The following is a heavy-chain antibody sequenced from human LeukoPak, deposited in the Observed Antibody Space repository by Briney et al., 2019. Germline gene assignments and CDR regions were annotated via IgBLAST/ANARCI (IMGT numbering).Heavy chain of an antibody. D-gene: IGHD6-25*01. CDR2: ITRSSTYM. Sequence: GGSLRLSCAASGFTFSNAWMSWVRQAPGKGLGWVSAITRSSTYMNYADSLKGRFTISRDNAKNSMYLQMNSLTAEDTAVYFCARDAALLPGKYYYYMDVWGKGTTVIVSS. J-gene: IGHJ6*03. CDR3: ARDAALLPGKYYYYMDV. CDR1: GFTFSNAW. V-gene: IGHV3-21*01.